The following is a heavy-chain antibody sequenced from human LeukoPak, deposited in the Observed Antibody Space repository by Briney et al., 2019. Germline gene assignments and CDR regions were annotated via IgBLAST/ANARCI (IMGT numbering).Heavy chain of an antibody. Sequence: PGGSLRLSCAASGFTFSSYWMSWVRQAPGKGLEWVANIRPDGSEKYYVDSVKGRLTISRDNAKNSLFLQMNSLRAEDTAVYYCARDASGWLLDYWGQGTLVTVSS. CDR2: IRPDGSEK. J-gene: IGHJ4*02. V-gene: IGHV3-7*01. D-gene: IGHD6-19*01. CDR1: GFTFSSYW. CDR3: ARDASGWLLDY.